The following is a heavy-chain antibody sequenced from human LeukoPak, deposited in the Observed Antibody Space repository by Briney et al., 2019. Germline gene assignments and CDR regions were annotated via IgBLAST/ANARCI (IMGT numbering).Heavy chain of an antibody. CDR1: GYTFTSYG. CDR3: ARAVYDILTGYGY. D-gene: IGHD3-9*01. V-gene: IGHV1-18*01. Sequence: VSSVKVSCKASGYTFTSYGISWVRQAPGQGLAWMGWISAYNGNTNYAQKLQGRVTMTTDTSTSTAYMELRSLRSDDTAVYYCARAVYDILTGYGYWGQGTLVTVSS. CDR2: ISAYNGNT. J-gene: IGHJ4*02.